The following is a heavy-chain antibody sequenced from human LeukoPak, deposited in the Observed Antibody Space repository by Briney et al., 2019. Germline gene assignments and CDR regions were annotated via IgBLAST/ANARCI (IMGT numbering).Heavy chain of an antibody. D-gene: IGHD5-24*01. CDR2: IKEDGTET. CDR1: GFMFSSNW. V-gene: IGHV3-7*03. Sequence: RGSLRLSCAASGFMFSSNWMSWVRLAPGKGLEWVANIKEDGTETYYVDSVKGRFTISRDNAKNSLYLQMNSLRVEDTAVYYCAKEGRSLQTYWGQGTLVTVSS. J-gene: IGHJ4*02. CDR3: AKEGRSLQTY.